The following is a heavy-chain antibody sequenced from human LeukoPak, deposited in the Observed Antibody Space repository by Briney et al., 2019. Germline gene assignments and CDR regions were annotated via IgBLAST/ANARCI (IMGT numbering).Heavy chain of an antibody. V-gene: IGHV3-7*01. J-gene: IGHJ3*02. CDR2: INQDGSEK. D-gene: IGHD2-21*02. Sequence: GGSLRLSCAASGFTFTTYWMSWVRQAPGKGLEWVANINQDGSEKYFVDSVKGRFTISRDNAKNSLYLQMNSLRAEDTAVYFCARDDGGDFSDAFDIWGQGTMVTVSS. CDR3: ARDDGGDFSDAFDI. CDR1: GFTFTTYW.